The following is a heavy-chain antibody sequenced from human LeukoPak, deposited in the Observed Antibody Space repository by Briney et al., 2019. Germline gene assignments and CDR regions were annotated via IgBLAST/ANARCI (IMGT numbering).Heavy chain of an antibody. CDR2: IYFNGRT. V-gene: IGHV4-61*01. D-gene: IGHD2-21*02. CDR3: ARTARSRDWFDP. J-gene: IGHJ5*02. CDR1: GGSISDSIVSHY. Sequence: SETLSLTCSVSGGSISDSIVSHYWSWIRQPPGKGLEWIGYIYFNGRTNYSPSLKSRVTLSVDTSKNQFSMKLISVTAADTAVYYCARTARSRDWFDPWGEGCLVTVSS.